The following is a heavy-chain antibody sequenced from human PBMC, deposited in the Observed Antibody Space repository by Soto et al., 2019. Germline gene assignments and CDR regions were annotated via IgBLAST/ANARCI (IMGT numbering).Heavy chain of an antibody. D-gene: IGHD5-12*01. CDR2: ISSNGGST. J-gene: IGHJ4*02. CDR3: VKDSEAWLQSKGYFDY. CDR1: GFTFSGYP. Sequence: GGSLRLSCSASGFTFSGYPIHWVRQAPGKGLEYVSAISSNGGSTHYADSIKGRFTISRDNSKNTLYLQMSSLRAEDTAVYYCVKDSEAWLQSKGYFDYWGQGTLVTVSS. V-gene: IGHV3-64D*06.